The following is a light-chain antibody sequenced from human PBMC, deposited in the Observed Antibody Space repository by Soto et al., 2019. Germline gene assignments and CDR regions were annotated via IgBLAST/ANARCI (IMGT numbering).Light chain of an antibody. J-gene: IGKJ5*01. V-gene: IGKV3-15*01. Sequence: EIVMTQSPVTLSVSPGDRVTLSCRASQPINSNLAWYQHKPGQAPRLLISGASIRATGIPGRFSGSGSGAEFTLTISSLQSEDLAVYYCQQYGDWTRINFGQGTRLEI. CDR1: QPINSN. CDR3: QQYGDWTRIN. CDR2: GAS.